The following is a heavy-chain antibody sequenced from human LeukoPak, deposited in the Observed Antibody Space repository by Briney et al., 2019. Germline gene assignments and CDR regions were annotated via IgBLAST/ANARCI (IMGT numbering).Heavy chain of an antibody. CDR3: ARATTKFRRDWFDP. CDR2: ISSGGSTI. V-gene: IGHV3-48*03. Sequence: PGGSLRLSCAASKFTFSSYEMNWVRQAPGKGLEWVSYISSGGSTIYYADSVKGRFTISRDNAKNSLDLQMNSLRAEDTAVYYCARATTKFRRDWFDPWGQGTLVTVPS. J-gene: IGHJ5*02. CDR1: KFTFSSYE. D-gene: IGHD3-9*01.